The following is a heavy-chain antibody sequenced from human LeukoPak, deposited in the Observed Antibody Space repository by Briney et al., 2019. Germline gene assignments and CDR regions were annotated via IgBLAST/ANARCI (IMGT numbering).Heavy chain of an antibody. CDR2: IYTSGST. CDR1: GGSISSYY. CDR3: AREERDKSWYVVGDY. Sequence: SETLSLTCTVSGGSISSYYWSWIRQPAGKGLEWIGRIYTSGSTNYNPSLKSRVTMSVDTSRNQFSLRVSSVTAADTAVYYCAREERDKSWYVVGDYWGQGTLVTVSS. D-gene: IGHD6-13*01. V-gene: IGHV4-4*07. J-gene: IGHJ4*02.